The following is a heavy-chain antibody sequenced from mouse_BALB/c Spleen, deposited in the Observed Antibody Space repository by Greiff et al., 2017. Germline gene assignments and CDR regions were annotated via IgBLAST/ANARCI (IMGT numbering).Heavy chain of an antibody. CDR1: GFSLTSYG. Sequence: QLKESGPGLVAPSQSLSITCTVSGFSLTSYGVHWVRQPPGKGLEWLGVIWAGGSTNYNSALMSRLSISKDNSKSQVFLKMNSLQTDDTAMYYCARDRGSGYVWFAYWGQGTLVTVSA. D-gene: IGHD3-1*01. V-gene: IGHV2-9*02. CDR3: ARDRGSGYVWFAY. J-gene: IGHJ3*01. CDR2: IWAGGST.